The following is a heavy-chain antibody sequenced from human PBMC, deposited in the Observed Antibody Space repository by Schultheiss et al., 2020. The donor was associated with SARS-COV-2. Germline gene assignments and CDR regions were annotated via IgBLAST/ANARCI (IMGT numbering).Heavy chain of an antibody. D-gene: IGHD5-12*01. CDR3: ARGGYSGYDFTWFDP. CDR2: IIPIFGTA. CDR1: GGTFSSYA. Sequence: GGSLRLSCKASGGTFSSYAISWVRQAPGQGLEWMGGIIPIFGTANYAQKFQGRVTMTRDTSTSTVYMELSSLRSDDTAVYYCARGGYSGYDFTWFDPWGQGTLVTVSS. V-gene: IGHV1-69*05. J-gene: IGHJ5*02.